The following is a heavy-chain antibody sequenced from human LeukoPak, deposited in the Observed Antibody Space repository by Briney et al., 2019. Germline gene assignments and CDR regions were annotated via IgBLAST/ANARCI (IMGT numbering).Heavy chain of an antibody. V-gene: IGHV3-43D*04. Sequence: GGFLRLSCAASGFTFDDYAMHWVRQAPGKGLEWVSLISWDGGSTYYADSVKGRFTIYRDNSKNSLYLQMNSLRAEDTALYYCAKAYSGYDSYFDYWGQGTLVTVSS. CDR2: ISWDGGST. J-gene: IGHJ4*02. CDR1: GFTFDDYA. D-gene: IGHD5-12*01. CDR3: AKAYSGYDSYFDY.